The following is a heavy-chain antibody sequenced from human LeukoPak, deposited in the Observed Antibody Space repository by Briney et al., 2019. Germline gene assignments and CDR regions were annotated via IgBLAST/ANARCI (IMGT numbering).Heavy chain of an antibody. CDR2: ISSSSDII. J-gene: IGHJ3*02. Sequence: QPGGSLRLSCAASGFTFSIYSMNWVRQAPGKGLEWVSYISSSSDIIYYADSVKGRFTISRDNGKNSLFLQMNSLRAEDTAVYYCARGLGYCSSTSCLRAAFDIWGQGTMVTVSS. CDR1: GFTFSIYS. D-gene: IGHD2-2*01. V-gene: IGHV3-48*01. CDR3: ARGLGYCSSTSCLRAAFDI.